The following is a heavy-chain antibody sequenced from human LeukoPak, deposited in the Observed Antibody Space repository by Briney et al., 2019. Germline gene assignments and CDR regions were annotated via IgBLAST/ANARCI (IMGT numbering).Heavy chain of an antibody. Sequence: GGSLRLSCAASRFTFDDYAMHWVRQAPGKGLEWVSGISWNSGSIGYADSVKGRFTISRDNAKNSLYLQMNSLRAEDMALYYCAKGGGAGPLGWYFDLWGRGTLVTVSS. V-gene: IGHV3-9*03. CDR1: RFTFDDYA. CDR3: AKGGGAGPLGWYFDL. J-gene: IGHJ2*01. CDR2: ISWNSGSI. D-gene: IGHD1-26*01.